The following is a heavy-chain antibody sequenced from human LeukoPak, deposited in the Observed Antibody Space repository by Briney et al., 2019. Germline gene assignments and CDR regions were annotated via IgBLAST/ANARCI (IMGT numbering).Heavy chain of an antibody. J-gene: IGHJ4*02. CDR2: IWYDGSNK. V-gene: IGHV3-33*01. CDR3: ARDKAGYFDY. CDR1: GFTFSSYG. Sequence: GRSLRLSCAASGFTFSSYGMHWVRQARGKGLEGVAVIWYDGSNKYYADSVTGRFTISRDNSKNTLYLQMNSLRAEDTAVYYCARDKAGYFDYWGQGTLVTVSS.